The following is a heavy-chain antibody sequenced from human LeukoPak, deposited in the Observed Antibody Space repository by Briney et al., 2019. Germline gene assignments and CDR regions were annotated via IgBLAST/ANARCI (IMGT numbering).Heavy chain of an antibody. CDR2: IYYTGST. D-gene: IGHD6-19*01. CDR3: ARGPSGSFDY. Sequence: ASETLSLTCTVSGGSISSHYWSWIRQPPGKGLEWIGYIYYTGSTNYNPSLNSRVTISVDTSKNQFSLKLSSVTAADTAVYYCARGPSGSFDYWGQGTLVTVSS. V-gene: IGHV4-59*08. J-gene: IGHJ4*02. CDR1: GGSISSHY.